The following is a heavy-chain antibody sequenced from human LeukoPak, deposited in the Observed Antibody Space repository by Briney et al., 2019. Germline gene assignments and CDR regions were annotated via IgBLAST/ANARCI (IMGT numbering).Heavy chain of an antibody. J-gene: IGHJ3*02. CDR3: ARVKGSSAWAFDI. CDR1: GGSINITTW. V-gene: IGHV4-4*02. Sequence: SGTLSLTCAVSGGSINITTWWSWVRQPPGQGLEWIGEISHTGSTIYNPSLKSRVTISVDKSKNQFSLKLSSVTAADTAVYYCARVKGSSAWAFDIWGQGTMVTVSS. D-gene: IGHD6-13*01. CDR2: ISHTGST.